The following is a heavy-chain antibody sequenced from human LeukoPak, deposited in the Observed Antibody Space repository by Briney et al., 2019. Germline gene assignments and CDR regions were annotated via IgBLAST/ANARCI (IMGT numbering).Heavy chain of an antibody. D-gene: IGHD4-17*01. J-gene: IGHJ4*02. V-gene: IGHV6-1*01. CDR1: GDSVSSNSAA. CDR3: ARAGGMTTVTTFDY. CDR2: TYYRSKWYN. Sequence: SQTLSLTCAISGDSVSSNSAAWNWIRQSPSRGLEWLGRTYYRSKWYNDYAVSVKSRITTNPDTSKNQFSLQLNSVTPEDTAVYYCARAGGMTTVTTFDYWGQGTLVTVSS.